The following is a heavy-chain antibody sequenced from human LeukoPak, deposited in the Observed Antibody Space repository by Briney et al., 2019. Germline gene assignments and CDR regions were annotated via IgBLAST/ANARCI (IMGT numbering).Heavy chain of an antibody. D-gene: IGHD1-26*01. CDR1: GFTFSNYW. CDR2: INSDGINT. J-gene: IGHJ4*02. Sequence: PGGSLRLSCAASGFTFSNYWMHWVRQAPGKGLVWVSRINSDGINTSYADSVKGRFTISRDNAKNSLYLQMNSLRAEDTAVYYCARDPSALELPKYFDYWDQGTLVTVSS. CDR3: ARDPSALELPKYFDY. V-gene: IGHV3-74*01.